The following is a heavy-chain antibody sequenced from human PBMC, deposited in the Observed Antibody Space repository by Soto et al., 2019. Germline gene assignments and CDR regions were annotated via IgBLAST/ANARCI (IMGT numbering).Heavy chain of an antibody. Sequence: ASVKVCCKASGYTFTSYDINWVRQATGQGLEWMGWMNPNSGNTGYAQKFQGRVTMTRNTSISTAYMELSSLRSEDTAVYYCARATGYSSGWTRNYYYYGMDVWGQGTTVTVSS. CDR3: ARATGYSSGWTRNYYYYGMDV. D-gene: IGHD6-19*01. CDR2: MNPNSGNT. CDR1: GYTFTSYD. J-gene: IGHJ6*02. V-gene: IGHV1-8*01.